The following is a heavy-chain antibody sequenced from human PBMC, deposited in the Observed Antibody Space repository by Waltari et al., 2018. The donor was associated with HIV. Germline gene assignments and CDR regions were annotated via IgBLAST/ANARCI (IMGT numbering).Heavy chain of an antibody. V-gene: IGHV3-15*01. CDR1: GFTLNSVW. Sequence: GGCLRLSCAASGFTLNSVWMSWVRQAPGKGLEWVGRIKTKGDGGATDYVAAVKGRFTISRDDSKNTVYLQMNSLKIEDTAVYYCTSEEDYGSGSHFDYWGQGTLVTVSS. CDR2: IKTKGDGGAT. D-gene: IGHD3-10*01. CDR3: TSEEDYGSGSHFDY. J-gene: IGHJ4*02.